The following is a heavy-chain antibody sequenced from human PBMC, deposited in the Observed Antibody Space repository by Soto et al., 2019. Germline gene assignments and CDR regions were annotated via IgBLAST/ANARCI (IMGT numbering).Heavy chain of an antibody. CDR3: ARHVPAASVVNYMDV. J-gene: IGHJ6*03. CDR2: INPTGGST. CDR1: GYTFINYY. D-gene: IGHD2-2*01. V-gene: IGHV1-46*01. Sequence: ASVKVSFKASGYTFINYYIHWVRQAPGHGLEWMAIINPTGGSTNYAQKFQGRLTLTMDTSTSTVYMELSSLTSEDTAVYYCARHVPAASVVNYMDVWGKGTTVTVSS.